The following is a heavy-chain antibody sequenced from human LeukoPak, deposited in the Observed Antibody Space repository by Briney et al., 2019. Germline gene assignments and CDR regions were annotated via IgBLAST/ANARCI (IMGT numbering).Heavy chain of an antibody. CDR1: GYTFTSYD. J-gene: IGHJ6*02. D-gene: IGHD2-15*01. CDR3: ARIPPYCSGGRCYSAPGMDV. CDR2: MNPNSGNT. Sequence: GASVKVSCKASGYTFTSYDINWVRQATGQGLEWMGWMNPNSGNTGYAQKFQGRVTLTRNTSISTAYMELSSLRSEDTAVYYCARIPPYCSGGRCYSAPGMDVWGQGTTVTVSS. V-gene: IGHV1-8*01.